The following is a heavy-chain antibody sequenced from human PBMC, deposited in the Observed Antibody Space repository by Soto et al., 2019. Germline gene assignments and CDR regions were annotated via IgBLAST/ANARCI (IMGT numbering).Heavy chain of an antibody. CDR2: IYYSGST. CDR3: ARQSIVAVFDY. J-gene: IGHJ4*02. CDR1: AGSISSGDYY. D-gene: IGHD1-26*01. V-gene: IGHV4-30-4*01. Sequence: QVQLQESGPGLVKPSQSLSLTCTVSAGSISSGDYYWSWIRQPPGKGLEWIGYIYYSGSTYYNPSLKSRVTISVVTSKNQFYLKLSSVTAADTAVYYCARQSIVAVFDYWGQGTLVTVSS.